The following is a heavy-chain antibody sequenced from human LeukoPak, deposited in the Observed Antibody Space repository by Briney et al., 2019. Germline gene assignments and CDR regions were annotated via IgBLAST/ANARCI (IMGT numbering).Heavy chain of an antibody. Sequence: ETLSLTCTVSGGSISSYYWSWIRQPPGKGLEWIGYIYTSGSTNYNPSLKSRVTISRDTSKNQFSLKLTSVTAADTAVYYCAKHMGPYYHDPFDPWGQGTLLTVSS. D-gene: IGHD3-22*01. CDR2: IYTSGST. J-gene: IGHJ5*02. CDR3: AKHMGPYYHDPFDP. CDR1: GGSISSYY. V-gene: IGHV4-4*09.